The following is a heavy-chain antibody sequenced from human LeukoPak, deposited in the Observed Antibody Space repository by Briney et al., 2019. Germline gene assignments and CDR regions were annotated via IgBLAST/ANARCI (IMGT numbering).Heavy chain of an antibody. J-gene: IGHJ4*02. Sequence: SETLSLSCAVSDYSVTSAYYWGWIRQFPGKGLEWIGSIFHGETTYYNPSPESRVTISVEPSKNQFSLSLTSVTAADTAVYYCATVGSSWYWDDYWGQGTLVTVSS. V-gene: IGHV4-38-2*01. CDR3: ATVGSSWYWDDY. CDR2: IFHGETT. CDR1: DYSVTSAYY. D-gene: IGHD6-13*01.